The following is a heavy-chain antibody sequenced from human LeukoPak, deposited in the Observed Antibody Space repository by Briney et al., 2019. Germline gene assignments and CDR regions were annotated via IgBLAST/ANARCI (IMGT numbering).Heavy chain of an antibody. J-gene: IGHJ4*02. D-gene: IGHD1-1*01. CDR1: GGTFSSYA. CDR2: IIPILGIA. V-gene: IGHV1-69*04. Sequence: GASVKVSCKASGGTFSSYAISWVRQAPGQGLEWMGRIIPILGIANYAQKFQGRVTITADKSTSTAYMELSSLRSEDTAVYYCARAPWGGYNWNDPYYFDYWGQGTLVTVSS. CDR3: ARAPWGGYNWNDPYYFDY.